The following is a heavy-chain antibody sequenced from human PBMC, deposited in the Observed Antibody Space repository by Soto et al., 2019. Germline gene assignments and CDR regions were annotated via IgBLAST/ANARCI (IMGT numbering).Heavy chain of an antibody. J-gene: IGHJ6*02. CDR3: AKRGGATENYYYYGMDV. Sequence: PGGSLRLSCAASGFTFSSYAMSWVRQAPGKGLEWVSAISGSGGSTYYADSVKGRFTISRDNSKNTLYLQMNSLRAEDTAVYYCAKRGGATENYYYYGMDVWGQGTTVTVSS. CDR2: ISGSGGST. CDR1: GFTFSSYA. D-gene: IGHD1-26*01. V-gene: IGHV3-23*01.